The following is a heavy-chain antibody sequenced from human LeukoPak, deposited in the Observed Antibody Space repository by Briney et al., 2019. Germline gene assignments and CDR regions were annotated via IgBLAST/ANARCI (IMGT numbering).Heavy chain of an antibody. J-gene: IGHJ3*02. V-gene: IGHV4-34*01. D-gene: IGHD2-8*01. CDR2: INHSGST. Sequence: SSETLSLTCAVYGGSFSGYYWSWLRQPPGKGLEWIGEINHSGSTNYNPSLKSRVTISVDTSKNQFSLKLSSVTAADTAVYYCARVRRVLMVYAIRIGAFDIWGQGTMVTVSS. CDR1: GGSFSGYY. CDR3: ARVRRVLMVYAIRIGAFDI.